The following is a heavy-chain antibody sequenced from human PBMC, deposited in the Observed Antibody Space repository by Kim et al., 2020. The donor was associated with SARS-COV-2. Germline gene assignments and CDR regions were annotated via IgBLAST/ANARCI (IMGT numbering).Heavy chain of an antibody. Sequence: GGSLRLSCAASGFTFSSYAMHWVRQAPGKGLEWVAVISYDGSNKYYADSVKGRFTISRDNSKNTLYLQMNSLRAEDTAVYYCARDFGGSYNSWFDPGGQGTLVTVSS. V-gene: IGHV3-30*04. CDR2: ISYDGSNK. CDR3: ARDFGGSYNSWFDP. D-gene: IGHD1-26*01. CDR1: GFTFSSYA. J-gene: IGHJ5*02.